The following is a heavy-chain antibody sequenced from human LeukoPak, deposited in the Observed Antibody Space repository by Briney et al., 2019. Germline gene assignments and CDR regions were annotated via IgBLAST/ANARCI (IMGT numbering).Heavy chain of an antibody. CDR3: ARDADTIYYDSSGYYGVDY. Sequence: GGSLLLSCAASGFTFSSYWMHWVRPAPGKGLVWVSRINSDGSSTSYADSVKGRFTISRDNAKNTLYPQMNSLRAEDTAVYYCARDADTIYYDSSGYYGVDYWGQGTLVTVSS. J-gene: IGHJ4*02. V-gene: IGHV3-74*01. CDR2: INSDGSST. CDR1: GFTFSSYW. D-gene: IGHD3-22*01.